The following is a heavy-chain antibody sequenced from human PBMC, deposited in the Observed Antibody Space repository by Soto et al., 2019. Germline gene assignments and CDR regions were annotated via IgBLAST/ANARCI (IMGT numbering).Heavy chain of an antibody. CDR2: IIPIFGIA. D-gene: IGHD4-4*01. Sequence: SVKVSCKASGGTFSSYTISWVRQAPGQGLEWMGRIIPIFGIANYAQKFQGRVTITADKSTSTAYMELSSLRSEDTAVYYCARVTTEDYYYYYMDVWGKGTTVTVSS. J-gene: IGHJ6*03. CDR3: ARVTTEDYYYYYMDV. V-gene: IGHV1-69*02. CDR1: GGTFSSYT.